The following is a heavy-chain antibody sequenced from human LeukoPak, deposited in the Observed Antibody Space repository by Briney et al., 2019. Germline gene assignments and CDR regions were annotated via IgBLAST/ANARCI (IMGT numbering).Heavy chain of an antibody. D-gene: IGHD3-10*01. CDR2: ITPSGSTL. CDR1: GFSFRDSY. V-gene: IGHV3-11*04. J-gene: IGHJ4*02. Sequence: PRGSLRLSCVASGFSFRDSYMSWIRQAPGKGLEFVSYITPSGSTLFYADSVRGRFTISRDNAKNSLYLQMNSLRAEDTAVYYCARGWFGEYFDYWGQGTLVTVSS. CDR3: ARGWFGEYFDY.